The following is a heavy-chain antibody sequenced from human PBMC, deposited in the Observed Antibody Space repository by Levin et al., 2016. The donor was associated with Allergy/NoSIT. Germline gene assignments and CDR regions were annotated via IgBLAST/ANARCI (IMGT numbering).Heavy chain of an antibody. Sequence: WIRQSPSRGLEWLGRTYYRSKWYNDYAVSVKSRITINPDTSKNQFSLQLNSVTPEDTAVYYCARWGLDYYYGMDVWGQGTTVTVSS. V-gene: IGHV6-1*01. CDR3: ARWGLDYYYGMDV. CDR2: TYYRSKWYN. D-gene: IGHD1-26*01. J-gene: IGHJ6*02.